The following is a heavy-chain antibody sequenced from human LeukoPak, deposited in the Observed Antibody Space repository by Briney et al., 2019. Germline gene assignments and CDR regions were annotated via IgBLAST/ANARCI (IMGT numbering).Heavy chain of an antibody. CDR3: ASGLPRSSSSYYYYYMDV. D-gene: IGHD6-13*01. CDR1: GGSFSGYY. Sequence: SETLSLTCAVYGGSFSGYYWSWTRQPPGKGLEWIGEINHSGSTNYNPSLKSRVTISVDTSKNQFSLKLSSVTAADTAVYYCASGLPRSSSSYYYYYMDVWGKGTTATVSS. J-gene: IGHJ6*03. CDR2: INHSGST. V-gene: IGHV4-34*01.